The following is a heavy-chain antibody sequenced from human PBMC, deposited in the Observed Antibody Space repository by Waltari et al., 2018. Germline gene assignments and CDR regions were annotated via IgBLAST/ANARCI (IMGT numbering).Heavy chain of an antibody. CDR1: GFTFRSYS. J-gene: IGHJ6*04. Sequence: EVQLVESGGGLAQPGGSLRLSCAASGFTFRSYSMNWFRQAPGKGLEWLSYISGSSFTIYYADSVKGRFTISRDNAENSVYLQMNSLRAEDTAVYYCARDVGYCSGGSCPAMDVWGKGTTVTISS. D-gene: IGHD2-15*01. CDR3: ARDVGYCSGGSCPAMDV. CDR2: ISGSSFTI. V-gene: IGHV3-48*04.